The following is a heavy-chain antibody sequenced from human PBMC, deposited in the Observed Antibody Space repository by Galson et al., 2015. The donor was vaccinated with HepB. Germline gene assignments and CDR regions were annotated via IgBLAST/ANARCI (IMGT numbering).Heavy chain of an antibody. CDR3: ARDGGPEYYGSGSQTYGMDV. V-gene: IGHV3-21*01. CDR2: ISSSSSYI. D-gene: IGHD3-10*01. Sequence: SLRLSCAASGFTFSSYSMNWVRQAPGKGLEWVSSISSSSSYIYYADSVKGRFTISRDNAKNSLYLQMNSLRAEDTAVYYCARDGGPEYYGSGSQTYGMDVWGQGTTVTVSS. J-gene: IGHJ6*02. CDR1: GFTFSSYS.